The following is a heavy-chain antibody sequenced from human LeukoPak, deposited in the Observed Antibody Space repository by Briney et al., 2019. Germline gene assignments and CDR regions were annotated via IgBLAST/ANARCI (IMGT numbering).Heavy chain of an antibody. V-gene: IGHV4-34*01. CDR1: GGSFSGYY. Sequence: SETLSPTCAVYGGSFSGYYWSWIRQPPGKGLEWIGEINHSGSTNYNPSLKSRVTISVDTSKNQFSLKLSSVTAADTAVYYCASAIYTNEADLFDYWGQGTLVTVSS. D-gene: IGHD4-11*01. CDR3: ASAIYTNEADLFDY. J-gene: IGHJ4*02. CDR2: INHSGST.